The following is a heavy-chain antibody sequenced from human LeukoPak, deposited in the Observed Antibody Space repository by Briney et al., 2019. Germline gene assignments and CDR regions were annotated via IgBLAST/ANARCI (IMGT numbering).Heavy chain of an antibody. V-gene: IGHV4-4*07. D-gene: IGHD3-16*02. Sequence: SETLSLTCTVSGGSISSYYWSWIRQPAGKGLEWIGRIYTSGSTNYNPSLKSRVTMSVDTSKNQFFLKLSSVTAADTAVYYCAKVRGNLYYDYVWGSYRKSYFDYWGQGTLVTVSS. CDR1: GGSISSYY. CDR3: AKVRGNLYYDYVWGSYRKSYFDY. J-gene: IGHJ4*02. CDR2: IYTSGST.